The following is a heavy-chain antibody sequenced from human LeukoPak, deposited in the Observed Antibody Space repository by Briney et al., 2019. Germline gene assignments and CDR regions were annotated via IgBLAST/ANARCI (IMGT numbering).Heavy chain of an antibody. Sequence: GGSLRLSCAASGFTFSSYAMHWVRQAPGKGLEWVAVISYDGSNKYYADSVKGRFTISRDNSKNTLYLQMNSLRAEDTAVYYCARDNGNYGDYNFAHWGQGTLVTVSS. CDR2: ISYDGSNK. V-gene: IGHV3-30-3*01. CDR3: ARDNGNYGDYNFAH. D-gene: IGHD4-17*01. J-gene: IGHJ4*02. CDR1: GFTFSSYA.